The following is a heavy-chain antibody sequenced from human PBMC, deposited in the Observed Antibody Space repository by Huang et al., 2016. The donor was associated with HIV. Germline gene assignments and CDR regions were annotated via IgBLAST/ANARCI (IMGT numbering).Heavy chain of an antibody. CDR1: GFTFSNYA. CDR3: ARRAVAGIYYYYYMDV. CDR2: ISDDGSNK. V-gene: IGHV3-30-3*01. Sequence: QVQLVESGGDVVQPGRSLRLSCAASGFTFSNYAMHWVRQAPGKGLEWVAFISDDGSNKYYTDSVKGRFTISRDNSKNALYLQMNSLRAEDTAVYYCARRAVAGIYYYYYMDVWGKGTTVTVSS. J-gene: IGHJ6*03. D-gene: IGHD6-19*01.